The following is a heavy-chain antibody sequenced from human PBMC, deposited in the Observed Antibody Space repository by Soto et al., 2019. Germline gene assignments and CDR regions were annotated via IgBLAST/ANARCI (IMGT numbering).Heavy chain of an antibody. CDR2: INHSGST. D-gene: IGHD3-10*01. J-gene: IGHJ6*03. V-gene: IGHV4-34*01. CDR3: ARGGSGVGRGDYYYYYMDV. CDR1: GGSFSGYY. Sequence: ASETLSLTCAVYGGSFSGYYWSWIRQPPGKGLEWIGEINHSGSTNYNPSLKSRVTISVDTSKNQFSLKLSSVTAADTAVYYCARGGSGVGRGDYYYYYMDVWGKGTTVTVSS.